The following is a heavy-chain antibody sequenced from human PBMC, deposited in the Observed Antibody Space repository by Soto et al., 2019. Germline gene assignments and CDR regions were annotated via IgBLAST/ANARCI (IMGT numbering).Heavy chain of an antibody. CDR2: IHYTGSA. J-gene: IGHJ5*02. D-gene: IGHD3-10*01. V-gene: IGHV4-39*01. CDR3: ARVRGEVDNWFDP. Sequence: QLQLQESGPGLVKPSETLSLTCAVSGGSLSAPTYYWGWVRQPPGKGLEWNGNIHYTGSAFYNPSLKSRVTISVDTSKNQFSLRLTAVTAADTAVYYCARVRGEVDNWFDPWGRGTLVIVSS. CDR1: GGSLSAPTYY.